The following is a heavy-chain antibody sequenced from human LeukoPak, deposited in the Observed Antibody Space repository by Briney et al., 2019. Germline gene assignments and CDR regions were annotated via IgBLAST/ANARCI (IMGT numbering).Heavy chain of an antibody. Sequence: PGGSLRLSCAASGFTFSSYAMSWVCQAPGKGLEWVSAISGSGGSTYYADSVKGRFTISRDNSKNTLYLQMNSLRAEDTAVYYCAKDGIVVVPAAKETNWFDPWGQGTLVTVSS. CDR3: AKDGIVVVPAAKETNWFDP. CDR2: ISGSGGST. J-gene: IGHJ5*02. CDR1: GFTFSSYA. V-gene: IGHV3-23*01. D-gene: IGHD2-2*01.